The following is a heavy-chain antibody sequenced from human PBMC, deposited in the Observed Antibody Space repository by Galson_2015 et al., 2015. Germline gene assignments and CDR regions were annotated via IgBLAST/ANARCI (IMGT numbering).Heavy chain of an antibody. CDR2: INHSGST. J-gene: IGHJ5*02. CDR3: ARRSTYYYDSSGYCGRQNWFDP. V-gene: IGHV4-34*01. Sequence: ETLSLTCAVYGGSFSGYYWSWIRQPPGKGLEWIGEINHSGSTNYNPSLKSRVTISVDTSKNQFSLKLSSVTAADTAVYYCARRSTYYYDSSGYCGRQNWFDPWGQGTLVTVSS. CDR1: GGSFSGYY. D-gene: IGHD3-22*01.